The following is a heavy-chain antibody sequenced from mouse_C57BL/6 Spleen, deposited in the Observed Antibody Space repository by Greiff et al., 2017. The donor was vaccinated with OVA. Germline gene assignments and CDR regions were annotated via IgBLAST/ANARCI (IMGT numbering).Heavy chain of an antibody. CDR1: GYAFSSYW. Sequence: VQLQQSGAELVKPGASVKISCKASGYAFSSYWMNWVKQRPGKGLEWIGQIYPGDGDTNYNGKFKGKATLTADKSSSTAYMQLSILTSEDSAVYFCARGHSNSWFAYWGQGTLVTVSA. CDR3: ARGHSNSWFAY. CDR2: IYPGDGDT. J-gene: IGHJ3*01. D-gene: IGHD2-5*01. V-gene: IGHV1-80*01.